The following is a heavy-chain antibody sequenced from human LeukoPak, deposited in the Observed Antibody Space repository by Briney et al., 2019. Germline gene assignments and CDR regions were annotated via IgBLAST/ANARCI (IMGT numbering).Heavy chain of an antibody. D-gene: IGHD4-11*01. CDR1: GGTFISYA. Sequence: SVKVSCKASGGTFISYAISWVRQAPGQGLEWMGGIIPIFGTANYAQKFQGRVTITADESTSTAYMELSSLRSEDTAVYYCARGVDDSGDWFDPWGQGTLVTVSS. J-gene: IGHJ5*02. V-gene: IGHV1-69*13. CDR3: ARGVDDSGDWFDP. CDR2: IIPIFGTA.